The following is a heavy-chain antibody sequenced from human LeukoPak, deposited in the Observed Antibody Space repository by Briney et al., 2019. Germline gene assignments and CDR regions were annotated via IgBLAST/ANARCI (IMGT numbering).Heavy chain of an antibody. Sequence: GGSLRLSCAASGFTFSSYAMSWVRPAPGKGLEWVSAISGSGGSTYYADSVKGRFTISRDNSKNTLYLQMNSLRAEDTAVYYCAKVGFGRYYYDSSGYYYWGQGTLVTVSS. CDR3: AKVGFGRYYYDSSGYYY. J-gene: IGHJ4*02. CDR1: GFTFSSYA. V-gene: IGHV3-23*01. D-gene: IGHD3-22*01. CDR2: ISGSGGST.